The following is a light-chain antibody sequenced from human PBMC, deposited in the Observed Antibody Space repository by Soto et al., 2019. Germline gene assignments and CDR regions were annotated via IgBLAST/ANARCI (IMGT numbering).Light chain of an antibody. CDR3: RQRSSRPLT. CDR1: QSVSSY. CDR2: DAS. V-gene: IGKV3-11*01. Sequence: EIVLTQSPATLSLSPGERATLSCRASQSVSSYLAWYQQKPGQAPRLLIYDASNRATGIPARFSGSGSGTDFNLPRRSLEPEDFAVYYCRQRSSRPLTFGGGTKVEI. J-gene: IGKJ4*01.